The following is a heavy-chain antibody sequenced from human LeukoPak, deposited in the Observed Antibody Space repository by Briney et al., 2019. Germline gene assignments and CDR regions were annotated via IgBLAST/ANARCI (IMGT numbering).Heavy chain of an antibody. CDR3: AKDHPVALLWFD. D-gene: IGHD3-10*01. J-gene: IGHJ4*02. CDR1: GFTFSSYG. V-gene: IGHV3-30*18. CDR2: ISYDGSNK. Sequence: PGGSLRLSCAASGFTFSSYGMHWVRQAPGKGLEWVAVISYDGSNKYYADSVKGRFTISRDNSKNTLYLQMNSLRAEDTAVYYCAKDHPVALLWFDWGQGTLVTVSS.